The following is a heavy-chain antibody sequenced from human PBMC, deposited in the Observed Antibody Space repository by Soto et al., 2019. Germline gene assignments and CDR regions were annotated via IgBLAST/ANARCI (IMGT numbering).Heavy chain of an antibody. Sequence: SETLSLTCAVSGGSISSSNWWSWVRQHPGKGLEWIGAIYHSGSTNYNPSPQSRVAISVDKTKNQYSLMQLSLTAADTDAYYCASQRSRGSYRVRNYGLDVWGRGTTVTVSS. J-gene: IGHJ6*02. D-gene: IGHD6-19*01. CDR1: GGSISSSNW. CDR2: IYHSGST. V-gene: IGHV4-4*02. CDR3: ASQRSRGSYRVRNYGLDV.